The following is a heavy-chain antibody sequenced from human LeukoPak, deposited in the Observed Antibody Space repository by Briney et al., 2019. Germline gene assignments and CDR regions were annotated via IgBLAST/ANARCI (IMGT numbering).Heavy chain of an antibody. CDR1: GFTFDDYA. CDR2: ISWNSGSI. Sequence: PGGSLRLSCAASGFTFDDYAMHWVRQAPGKGLEWVSGISWNSGSIGYADSVKGRFTISRDNAKNSLYLQMNSLRAENTALYYCAKGGLGGYDSSGYYFYFQHWGQGTLVTVSS. V-gene: IGHV3-9*01. J-gene: IGHJ1*01. D-gene: IGHD3-22*01. CDR3: AKGGLGGYDSSGYYFYFQH.